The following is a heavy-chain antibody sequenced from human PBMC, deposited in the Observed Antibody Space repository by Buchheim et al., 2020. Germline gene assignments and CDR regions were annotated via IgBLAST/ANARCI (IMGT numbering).Heavy chain of an antibody. Sequence: QVQLQESGPGLVKPSQTLSLTCTVSGGSISSGSYYWSWIRQPAGKGLEWIGRIYTSGSTNYNPSLKSRVTISVDTSKNQFSLKLSSVTAADTAVYYCARDPEILRLGKLSSSWGQGTL. J-gene: IGHJ5*02. CDR1: GGSISSGSYY. D-gene: IGHD3-16*02. CDR2: IYTSGST. CDR3: ARDPEILRLGKLSSS. V-gene: IGHV4-61*02.